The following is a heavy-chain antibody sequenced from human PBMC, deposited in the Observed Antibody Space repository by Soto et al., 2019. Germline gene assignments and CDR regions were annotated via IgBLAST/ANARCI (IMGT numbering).Heavy chain of an antibody. CDR1: GASITNTTYF. CDR2: IDYSGKT. J-gene: IGHJ4*02. V-gene: IGHV4-39*01. CDR3: AKNLPRTGRFDY. Sequence: SETLSLTYPLSGASITNTTYFSAWIRKPPGKGLEWVGSIDYSGKTHYNPSLKSRVTISVDRSKNQFSLQMSSVTAADTAVYYCAKNLPRTGRFDYWGQGSFVTVSS.